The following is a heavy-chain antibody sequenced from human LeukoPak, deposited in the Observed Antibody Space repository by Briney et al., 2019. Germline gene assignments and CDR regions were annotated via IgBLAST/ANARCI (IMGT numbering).Heavy chain of an antibody. V-gene: IGHV4-59*08. CDR1: GGSISSYY. D-gene: IGHD3/OR15-3a*01. CDR3: ARHYLLDDRRTYYYYGMDV. Sequence: SETLSLTCTVSGGSISSYYWSWIRQPPGKGLEWIGYISYSGSTNYNPSLKSRVTISADTSKNQFSLRLNSVTAADTAVDYCARHYLLDDRRTYYYYGMDVWGQGTTVTVSS. CDR2: ISYSGST. J-gene: IGHJ6*02.